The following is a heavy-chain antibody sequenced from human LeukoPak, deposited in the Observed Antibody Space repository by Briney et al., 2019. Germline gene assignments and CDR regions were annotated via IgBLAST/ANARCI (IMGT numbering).Heavy chain of an antibody. V-gene: IGHV1-8*01. D-gene: IGHD2-15*01. Sequence: GASVKVSCKASGYTFTSYDINWVRQATGQGLEWMGWMNPNSGNTGYAQKFQGRVTMTRNTSISTAYMELSSLRSEDTAVYYCATTLGYCSGGSCYGDAFDIWGQGTMVTVSS. CDR2: MNPNSGNT. CDR3: ATTLGYCSGGSCYGDAFDI. J-gene: IGHJ3*02. CDR1: GYTFTSYD.